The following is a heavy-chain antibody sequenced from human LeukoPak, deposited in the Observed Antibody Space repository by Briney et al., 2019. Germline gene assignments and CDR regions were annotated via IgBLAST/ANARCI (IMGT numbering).Heavy chain of an antibody. D-gene: IGHD2-15*01. V-gene: IGHV3-21*01. CDR2: ISSSSSYI. CDR1: GFTFSSYS. Sequence: GGSLRLSCAASGFTFSSYSMNWVRQAPGKGLERVSSISSSSSYIYYADSVKGRFTISRDNAKNSLYLQMSSLRAEDTAVYYCARVYCSGGSCYGSDYFDYWGQGTLVTVSS. J-gene: IGHJ4*02. CDR3: ARVYCSGGSCYGSDYFDY.